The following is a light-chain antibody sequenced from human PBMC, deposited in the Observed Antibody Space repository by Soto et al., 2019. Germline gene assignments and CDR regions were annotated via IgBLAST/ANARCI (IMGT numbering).Light chain of an antibody. Sequence: DIQMTQSPSTLSASVGDRVTITCRASQSISSWLAWYQQKPGKAPKLLIYKASTLKSGVPSRFSGSGSGTDFTLTISRLEPEDFAVYYCRQYGGSPGTLGQGTKVDIK. V-gene: IGKV1-5*03. CDR1: QSISSW. J-gene: IGKJ1*01. CDR2: KAS. CDR3: RQYGGSPGT.